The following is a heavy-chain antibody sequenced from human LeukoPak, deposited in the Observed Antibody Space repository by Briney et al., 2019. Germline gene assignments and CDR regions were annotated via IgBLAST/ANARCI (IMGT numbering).Heavy chain of an antibody. CDR1: GFTFSSYA. CDR3: ARGVYSYGYIGGFFDY. J-gene: IGHJ4*02. CDR2: LSYDGSNK. Sequence: GGSLRLSCAASGFTFSSYAMHWVRQAPGKELAWVAVLSYDGSNKYYADSVKGLFTISRDNCKNTLYLQMHSLRAEDTAVYYCARGVYSYGYIGGFFDYWGQGTLVTVSS. D-gene: IGHD5-18*01. V-gene: IGHV3-30-3*01.